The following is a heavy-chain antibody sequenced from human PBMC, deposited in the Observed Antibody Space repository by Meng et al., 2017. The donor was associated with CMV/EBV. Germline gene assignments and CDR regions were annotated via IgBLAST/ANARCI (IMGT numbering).Heavy chain of an antibody. J-gene: IGHJ4*02. D-gene: IGHD1-1*01. CDR1: GDRFSDHY. Sequence: QVLQVKLGGAVESPGASVKVSCQTSGDRFSDHYMHWVRQAPGQGLEWMGWIYPNSGGTHYAQKFQDRVTITRDTSISTVYMELSRLTSDDTAVYYCVRDHNWGPDYWGQGTLVTVSS. V-gene: IGHV1-2*02. CDR3: VRDHNWGPDY. CDR2: IYPNSGGT.